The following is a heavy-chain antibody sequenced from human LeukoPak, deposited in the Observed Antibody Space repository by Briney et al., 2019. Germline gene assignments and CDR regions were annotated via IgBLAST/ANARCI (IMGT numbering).Heavy chain of an antibody. J-gene: IGHJ6*03. Sequence: KSGGSLRLSCAASGFTFSNAWMSWVRQAPGKGLEWVGRIKIKTDGGTTDYAAPVKGRFTISRDDSKNTLYLQMNSLKTEDTALYYCTTATIFPTHFRDYYYYMDVWGKGTTVTVSS. V-gene: IGHV3-15*01. CDR2: IKIKTDGGTT. CDR3: TTATIFPTHFRDYYYYMDV. D-gene: IGHD3-9*01. CDR1: GFTFSNAW.